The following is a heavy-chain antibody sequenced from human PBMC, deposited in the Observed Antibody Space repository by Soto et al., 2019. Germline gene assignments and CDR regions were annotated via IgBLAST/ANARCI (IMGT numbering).Heavy chain of an antibody. Sequence: QVQLQESGPGLVKPTQTLSLTCTVSGGSIISGGYYWSWIRQHPGKGLEWIGYIYYSGSTYYNPSLKSRGIISVDTSKNQFTLKQSSVTAADTAVYYCARDSCSDAFDIWGQGTMVNVAS. J-gene: IGHJ3*02. CDR3: ARDSCSDAFDI. V-gene: IGHV4-31*03. CDR1: GGSIISGGYY. CDR2: IYYSGST. D-gene: IGHD2-15*01.